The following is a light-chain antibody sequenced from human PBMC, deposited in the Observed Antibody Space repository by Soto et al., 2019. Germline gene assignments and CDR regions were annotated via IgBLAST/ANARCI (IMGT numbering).Light chain of an antibody. CDR1: SSNIGAGYD. CDR3: QSYDSSLNDPVV. V-gene: IGLV1-40*01. Sequence: QSVLTQPPSVSGAPGQRVTISCTGSSSNIGAGYDVHWYQQLPGTAPKLLIYVNTNRPSRVPDRFSGSKSGTSASLAITGLQAEDEADYYCQSYDSSLNDPVVFGGGTKVTVL. CDR2: VNT. J-gene: IGLJ2*01.